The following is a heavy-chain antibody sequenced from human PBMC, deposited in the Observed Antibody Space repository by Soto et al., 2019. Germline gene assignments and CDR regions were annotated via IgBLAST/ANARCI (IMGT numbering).Heavy chain of an antibody. Sequence: ASVKVSCKASGYTFTGYYMHWVRQAPGQGLEWMGWINPNSGGTNYAQKFQGWVTMTRDRSIGTAYMELSRLRSDDTAVYYCAKGYCSGGSCSQFDYWGQGTLVTVSS. V-gene: IGHV1-2*04. D-gene: IGHD2-15*01. J-gene: IGHJ4*02. CDR2: INPNSGGT. CDR3: AKGYCSGGSCSQFDY. CDR1: GYTFTGYY.